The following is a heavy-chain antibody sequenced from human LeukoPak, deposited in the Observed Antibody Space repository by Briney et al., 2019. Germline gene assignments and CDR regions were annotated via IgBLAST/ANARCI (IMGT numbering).Heavy chain of an antibody. CDR2: IYYSGTT. Sequence: PSETLSLTCTVSGDSISSYYWSWIRQPPGKGLEWIGYIYYSGTTTYNPSLKSRVTISVDTSKNQLSLKLSSVTAADTAVYYCATRPPNDISGYLDNWGQGTLVTASS. J-gene: IGHJ4*02. CDR1: GDSISSYY. V-gene: IGHV4-59*01. CDR3: ATRPPNDISGYLDN. D-gene: IGHD3-22*01.